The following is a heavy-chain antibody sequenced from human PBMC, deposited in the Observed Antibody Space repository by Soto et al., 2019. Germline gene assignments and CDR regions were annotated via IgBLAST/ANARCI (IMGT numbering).Heavy chain of an antibody. J-gene: IGHJ5*02. CDR2: INNDGSSR. CDR3: ARESSSYNWFDP. Sequence: GGSLRLSCAASGFTFSSYWIHWVRQAPGKGLVWVSHINNDGSSRSYADSVKGRFTISRDSAKNTVYLQMNSLRDEDTAVYYCARESSSYNWFDPWGQGTLVTVSS. D-gene: IGHD6-13*01. CDR1: GFTFSSYW. V-gene: IGHV3-74*01.